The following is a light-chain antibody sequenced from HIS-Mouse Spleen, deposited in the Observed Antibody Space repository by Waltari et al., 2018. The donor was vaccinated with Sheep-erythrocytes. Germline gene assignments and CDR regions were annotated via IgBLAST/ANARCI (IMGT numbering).Light chain of an antibody. CDR3: AAWDDSLNGPV. Sequence: SYELTQPPSVSVSPGQTASITCSGDKLGDKYACWYQQKPGQSPVLVIYQDSKRPSGIPDRFSGSKSGTSASLALSGLQSEDEADYYCAAWDDSLNGPVFGGGTKLTVL. CDR1: KLGDKY. CDR2: QDS. V-gene: IGLV3-1*01. J-gene: IGLJ3*02.